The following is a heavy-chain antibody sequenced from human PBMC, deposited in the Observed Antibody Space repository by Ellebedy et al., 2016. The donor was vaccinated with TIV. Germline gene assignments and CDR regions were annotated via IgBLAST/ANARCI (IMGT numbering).Heavy chain of an antibody. V-gene: IGHV4-34*01. J-gene: IGHJ6*02. Sequence: SETLSLTXAVYGGSFSGYYWSWIRQPPGKGLEWIGEINHSGSTNYNPSLKSRVTISVDTSKNQFSLKLSSVTAADTAVYYCARNQAERAEWIQLWFTHNYGMDVWGQGTTVTVSS. CDR1: GGSFSGYY. D-gene: IGHD5-18*01. CDR3: ARNQAERAEWIQLWFTHNYGMDV. CDR2: INHSGST.